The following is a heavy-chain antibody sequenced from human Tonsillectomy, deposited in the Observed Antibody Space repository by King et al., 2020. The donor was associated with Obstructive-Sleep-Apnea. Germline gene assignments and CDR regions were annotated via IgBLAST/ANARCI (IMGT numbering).Heavy chain of an antibody. D-gene: IGHD6-19*01. V-gene: IGHV3-30*18. CDR1: GFSFSTHG. J-gene: IGHJ4*02. CDR3: AKEEGEQSSSGWTFDH. Sequence: VQLVESGGNVVQPGGSLRLYCADSGFSFSTHGMHWVRQAPGKGLEWVAVIAYTGTTTYYADSVKGRFTVSRDNSRDTLYLQMNSLRAEDTAVYYCAKEEGEQSSSGWTFDHWGQGTLVTVSS. CDR2: IAYTGTTT.